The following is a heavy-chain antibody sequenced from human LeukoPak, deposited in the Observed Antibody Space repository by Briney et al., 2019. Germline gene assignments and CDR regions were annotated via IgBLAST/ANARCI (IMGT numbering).Heavy chain of an antibody. Sequence: RSSETLSLTCTVSGGSISSYYWSWIRQPPGKGLEWIGYIYYSGSTNYNPSLKSRVTISVDTSKNQISLKLSSVTAADTAVYYCARALGYCSGGSCYGYWGQGTLVTVSS. CDR3: ARALGYCSGGSCYGY. D-gene: IGHD2-15*01. CDR2: IYYSGST. V-gene: IGHV4-59*01. J-gene: IGHJ4*02. CDR1: GGSISSYY.